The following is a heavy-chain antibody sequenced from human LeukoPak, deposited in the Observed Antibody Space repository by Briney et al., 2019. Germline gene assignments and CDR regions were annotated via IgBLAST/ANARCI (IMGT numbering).Heavy chain of an antibody. J-gene: IGHJ4*02. D-gene: IGHD3-3*01. CDR1: GFSLSSYG. CDR3: AKDFPSRDNFWSGYYTDFDY. V-gene: IGHV3-30*02. CDR2: IRYDGSNK. Sequence: GGSLRLSCAASGFSLSSYGMHWVRQPPGKGLEWVAFIRYDGSNKHYADSVKGRFSISRDNSKTTLYLQMNSLRPEDTAVYYCAKDFPSRDNFWSGYYTDFDYWGQGTLVTVSS.